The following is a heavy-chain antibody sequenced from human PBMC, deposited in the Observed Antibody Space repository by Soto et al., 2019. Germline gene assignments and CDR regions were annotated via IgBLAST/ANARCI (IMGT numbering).Heavy chain of an antibody. V-gene: IGHV4-59*01. CDR2: IYYSGST. J-gene: IGHJ4*02. CDR3: ARSPSDSNCDY. CDR1: GGSISSYY. Sequence: SETLSLTCTVSGGSISSYYWSWIRQPPGKGLEWIGYIYYSGSTNYNPSLKSRVTISVDTSKNQFSLKLSSVTAADTAVYYCARSPSDSNCDYWGQGTLVTVSS.